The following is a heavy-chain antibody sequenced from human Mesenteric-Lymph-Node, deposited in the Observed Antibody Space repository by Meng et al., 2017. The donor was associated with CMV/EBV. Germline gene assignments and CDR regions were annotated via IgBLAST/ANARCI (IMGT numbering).Heavy chain of an antibody. Sequence: GESLKISCAASGLSFTTYAMSWVRQAPGKGLEWVSVISRDGANTYYADSVKGRFTISRDDSKNTLYLQMNSLRVEDTAVYYCARGGKLESDSSAYYAYWFDPWGQGTPVTVSS. J-gene: IGHJ5*02. V-gene: IGHV3-23*03. CDR1: GLSFTTYA. CDR2: ISRDGANT. CDR3: ARGGKLESDSSAYYAYWFDP. D-gene: IGHD3-22*01.